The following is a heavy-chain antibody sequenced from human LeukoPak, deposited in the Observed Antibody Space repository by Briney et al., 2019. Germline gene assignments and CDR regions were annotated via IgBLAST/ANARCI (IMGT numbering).Heavy chain of an antibody. V-gene: IGHV3-23*01. Sequence: GGSLRLSCAASGFTFSSYAMSWVRQAPRHGMDWVSAISDSGGDTYSSYSVKGGFIISRDNSKNTLNLQMNSLRAEDTAIYYCAKGSAAGRPYYFDNWGQGTLVTVSS. CDR1: GFTFSSYA. CDR2: ISDSGGDT. CDR3: AKGSAAGRPYYFDN. J-gene: IGHJ4*02. D-gene: IGHD6-6*01.